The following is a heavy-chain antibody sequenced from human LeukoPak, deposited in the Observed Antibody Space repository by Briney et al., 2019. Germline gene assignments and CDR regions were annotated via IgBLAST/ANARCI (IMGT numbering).Heavy chain of an antibody. CDR3: ARIGYDFWSGSRGQHNEYFQH. V-gene: IGHV4-61*05. CDR1: GGSITTSSYY. J-gene: IGHJ1*01. D-gene: IGHD3-3*01. Sequence: SETLSLTCSVSGGSITTSSYYWGWLRQPPGKGLEWIGYIYYSGSTNYNPSLKSRVTISVDTSKNQFSLKLSSVTAADTAVYYCARIGYDFWSGSRGQHNEYFQHWGQGTLVTVSS. CDR2: IYYSGST.